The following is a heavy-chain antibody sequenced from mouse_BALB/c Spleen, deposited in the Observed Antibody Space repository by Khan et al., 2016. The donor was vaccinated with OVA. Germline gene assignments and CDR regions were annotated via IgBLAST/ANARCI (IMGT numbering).Heavy chain of an antibody. CDR3: TRSGYGNPFAY. J-gene: IGHJ3*01. V-gene: IGHV1S81*02. Sequence: QVQLQQSGAELVKPGASVKLSCKASGYTFSSYYMYWVKQRPGQGLEWIGGINPNNGGPNFNEKFKTKATLTVDKSSSSAYMHLNSLTSEDSAVYYYTRSGYGNPFAYWGQGTLVTVSP. CDR1: GYTFSSYY. D-gene: IGHD2-10*02. CDR2: INPNNGGP.